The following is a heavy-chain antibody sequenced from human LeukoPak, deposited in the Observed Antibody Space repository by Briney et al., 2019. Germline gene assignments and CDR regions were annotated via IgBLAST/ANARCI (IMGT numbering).Heavy chain of an antibody. J-gene: IGHJ3*02. CDR2: IYYSGST. D-gene: IGHD6-25*01. V-gene: IGHV4-59*01. CDR1: GGSISSYY. Sequence: PSETLSLTCTVSGGSISSYYWSWIRQPPGKGLEWIGYIYYSGSTNYNPSLKSRVTISVDTSKNQFSLKLSSATAADTAVYYCARDLGIAAAGNENAFDIWGQGTMVTVSS. CDR3: ARDLGIAAAGNENAFDI.